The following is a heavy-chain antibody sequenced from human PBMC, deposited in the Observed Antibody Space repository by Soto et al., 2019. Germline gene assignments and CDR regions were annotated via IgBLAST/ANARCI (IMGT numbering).Heavy chain of an antibody. D-gene: IGHD6-6*01. V-gene: IGHV4-38-2*02. Sequence: SETLSRTCAVSGYSISGGYYWGWIRQPPGKGLEWIGSIYHSGSTYYNPSLKSRVTISVDTSKNQFSLKLSSVTAADTAVYYCARESIAARGFDYWGQGTLVTVSS. J-gene: IGHJ4*02. CDR2: IYHSGST. CDR3: ARESIAARGFDY. CDR1: GYSISGGYY.